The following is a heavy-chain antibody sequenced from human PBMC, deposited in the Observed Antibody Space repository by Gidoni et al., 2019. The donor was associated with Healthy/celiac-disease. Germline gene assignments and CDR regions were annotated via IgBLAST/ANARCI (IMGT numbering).Heavy chain of an antibody. J-gene: IGHJ6*02. CDR2: IYYSGST. V-gene: IGHV4-39*01. D-gene: IGHD3-3*01. Sequence: QLQLQESGPGLVKPSETLSLTCTVSGGSISSSSYYWGWIRQPPGKGLEWIGSIYYSGSTYYNPSLKSRVTISVDTSKNQFSLKLSSVTAADTAVYYCASHYDFWSGYLHYYYYYGMDVWGQGTTVTVSS. CDR1: GGSISSSSYY. CDR3: ASHYDFWSGYLHYYYYYGMDV.